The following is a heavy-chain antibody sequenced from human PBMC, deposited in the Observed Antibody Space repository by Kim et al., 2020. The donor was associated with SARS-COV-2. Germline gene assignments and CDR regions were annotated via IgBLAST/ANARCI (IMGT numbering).Heavy chain of an antibody. CDR3: ARGEIVVVTAMVTYYYYYYMDV. J-gene: IGHJ6*03. CDR2: IKHSGST. D-gene: IGHD2-21*02. Sequence: TLSLTCAVYGGSFSGYYWSWIRQPPGKGLEWIGEIKHSGSTNYNPSLKSRVTISVDTSKNQFSLKLSSVTAADTAVYYCARGEIVVVTAMVTYYYYYYMDVWGKGTTVTVSS. V-gene: IGHV4-34*01. CDR1: GGSFSGYY.